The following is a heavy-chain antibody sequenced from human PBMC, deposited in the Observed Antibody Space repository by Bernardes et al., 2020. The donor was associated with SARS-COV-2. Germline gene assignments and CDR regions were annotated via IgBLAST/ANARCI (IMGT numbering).Heavy chain of an antibody. CDR1: GITFSSYS. CDR2: ISCSSSYI. V-gene: IGHV3-21*01. D-gene: IGHD3-22*01. J-gene: IGHJ4*02. CDR3: ARVKGRGGYTFDY. Sequence: GGSLRLSCAASGITFSSYSMHWVRQAPGKGLEWVSSISCSSSYIYYADSVKGRFTISRDNSKNTLYLQMNSLRAEDTAVYYCARVKGRGGYTFDYWGQGTLSTASS.